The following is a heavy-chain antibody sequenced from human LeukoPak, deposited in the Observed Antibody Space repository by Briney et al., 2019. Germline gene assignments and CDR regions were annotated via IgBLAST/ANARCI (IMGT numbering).Heavy chain of an antibody. CDR2: INSDGSST. CDR3: ARDPSFDWSTRYYYYYMDV. CDR1: GFTFSRHS. V-gene: IGHV3-74*01. D-gene: IGHD3-9*01. Sequence: GGSLRLSCAASGFTFSRHSINWVRQAPGKGLVWVSRINSDGSSTSYADSVKGRFTISRDNAKNTLYLQMNSLRAEDTAVYYCARDPSFDWSTRYYYYYMDVWGKGTTVTISS. J-gene: IGHJ6*03.